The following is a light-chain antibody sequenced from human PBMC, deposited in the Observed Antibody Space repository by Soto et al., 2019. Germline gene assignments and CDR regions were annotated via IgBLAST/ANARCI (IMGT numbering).Light chain of an antibody. J-gene: IGKJ1*01. CDR2: LGS. Sequence: DIVMTQSPLSLPVTPGEPASISCRSGQSLLHSNGYNDLDWYLQKPGQSPQLLIYLGSNRASGVPDWFSGSGSGTDFTLKISRVEAEDVGVYYCMQALQTPWTFGQGTKVEIK. CDR3: MQALQTPWT. V-gene: IGKV2-28*01. CDR1: QSLLHSNGYND.